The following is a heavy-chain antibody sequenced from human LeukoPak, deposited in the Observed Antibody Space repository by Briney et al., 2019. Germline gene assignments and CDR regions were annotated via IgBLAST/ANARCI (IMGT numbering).Heavy chain of an antibody. CDR2: IIPIFGTA. D-gene: IGHD1-1*01. CDR3: ARCARVQRNWFDP. V-gene: IGHV1-69*13. Sequence: ASVKVSCKASGGTLSSYAISWVRQAPGQGLEWMGGIIPIFGTANYAQKFQGRVTITADESTSTAYMELSSLRSEDTAVYYCARCARVQRNWFDPWGQGTLVTVSS. J-gene: IGHJ5*02. CDR1: GGTLSSYA.